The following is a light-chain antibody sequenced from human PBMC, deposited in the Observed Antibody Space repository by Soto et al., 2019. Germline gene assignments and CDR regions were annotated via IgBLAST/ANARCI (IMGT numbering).Light chain of an antibody. CDR3: QQDSDRPQA. CDR2: AAS. CDR1: WRISCW. J-gene: IGKJ1*01. V-gene: IGKV1-5*01. Sequence: DILMTESPSTGSASVRYTVTITSRGIWRISCWMAWVQHKPANTPKFXIYAASSWQTGVPSRCSGSGSGEDFSVGNNCLQSEDQAALYLQQDSDRPQAFGSGTKVDIK.